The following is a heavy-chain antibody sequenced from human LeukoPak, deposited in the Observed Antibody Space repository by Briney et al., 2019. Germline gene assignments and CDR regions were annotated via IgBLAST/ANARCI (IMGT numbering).Heavy chain of an antibody. CDR2: ISAYNGNT. Sequence: GASVKVSCKASGYTFTSYGISWVRQAPGQGLEWMGWISAYNGNTNYAQKLQGRVTMTTDTSTSTAYMELRSLRSDDTAVYYCARSVGGSSWYRTLLYYMDVWGKGTTVTVSS. CDR3: ARSVGGSSWYRTLLYYMDV. V-gene: IGHV1-18*01. CDR1: GYTFTSYG. D-gene: IGHD6-13*01. J-gene: IGHJ6*03.